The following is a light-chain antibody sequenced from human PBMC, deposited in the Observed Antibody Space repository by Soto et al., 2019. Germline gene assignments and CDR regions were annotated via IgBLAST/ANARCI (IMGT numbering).Light chain of an antibody. CDR3: QQYGSSPPRT. Sequence: EIVLTQSPGTLSLSPGERATLSCRASQSVSSSYLAWYQQKPGQAPRLLIYGASSRATGIPDRFSGSGSGTDFTLTISRLAPEDFALYYCQQYGSSPPRTFGQGTKVEIK. CDR1: QSVSSSY. J-gene: IGKJ1*01. V-gene: IGKV3-20*01. CDR2: GAS.